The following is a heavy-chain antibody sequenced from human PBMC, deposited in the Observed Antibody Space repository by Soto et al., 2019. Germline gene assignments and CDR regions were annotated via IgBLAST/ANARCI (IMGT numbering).Heavy chain of an antibody. V-gene: IGHV1-3*01. CDR3: AGAGIAAAGTRYYFDY. J-gene: IGHJ4*02. Sequence: ASVKVSCKASGYTFTSYAMHWVRQAPGQRLEWMGWINAGNGNTKYSQKFQGRVTITRDTSASTAYMELSSLRSEDTAVYYCAGAGIAAAGTRYYFDYWGQGTLVTVPS. D-gene: IGHD6-13*01. CDR1: GYTFTSYA. CDR2: INAGNGNT.